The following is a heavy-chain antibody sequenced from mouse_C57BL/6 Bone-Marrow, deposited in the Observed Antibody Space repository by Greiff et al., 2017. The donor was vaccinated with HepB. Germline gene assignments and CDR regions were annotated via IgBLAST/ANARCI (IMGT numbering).Heavy chain of an antibody. V-gene: IGHV1-26*01. Sequence: VQLQQSGPELVKPGASVKISCKASGYTFPDYYMNWVKQSHGKSLEWIGDINPNNGGNSYNQKFKGKATLTVDKSSSSAYMEIRSLPSEDSADYYGARRGISNVAMGYWGQGASVSVSS. CDR2: INPNNGGN. CDR1: GYTFPDYY. CDR3: ARRGISNVAMGY. J-gene: IGHJ4*01.